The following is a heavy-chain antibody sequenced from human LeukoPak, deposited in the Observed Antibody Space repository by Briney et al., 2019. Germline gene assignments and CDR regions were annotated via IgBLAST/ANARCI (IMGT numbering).Heavy chain of an antibody. CDR1: GFTFSTYA. Sequence: GGSLRLSCSVSGFTFSTYAMHWVRQAPGKGLEYVSAISSNGDNTYYADSVKGRFTISRDNSKNTLYLQMSSLRADDTAVYYCVRGTGYWSQGTLVTVSS. CDR2: ISSNGDNT. J-gene: IGHJ4*02. CDR3: VRGTGY. V-gene: IGHV3-64D*06.